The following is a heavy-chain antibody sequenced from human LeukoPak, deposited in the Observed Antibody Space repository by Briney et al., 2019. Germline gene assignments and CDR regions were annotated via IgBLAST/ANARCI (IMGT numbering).Heavy chain of an antibody. CDR3: ARRDYDYVWGSYRAFDI. Sequence: SETLSLTCAVYGGCFSGYYWSWIRQPPGKGLEWIGEINHSGSTNYNPSLKSRVTISVDTSKNQFSLKLSSVTAADTAVYYCARRDYDYVWGSYRAFDIWGQGTMVTVSS. CDR1: GGCFSGYY. CDR2: INHSGST. V-gene: IGHV4-34*01. J-gene: IGHJ3*02. D-gene: IGHD3-16*02.